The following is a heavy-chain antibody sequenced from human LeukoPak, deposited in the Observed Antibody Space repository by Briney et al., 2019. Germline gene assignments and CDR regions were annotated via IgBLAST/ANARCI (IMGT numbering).Heavy chain of an antibody. CDR3: ARGGASIAARRGYYYYYGMDV. J-gene: IGHJ6*02. CDR2: INPNSGGT. Sequence: GASVKVSCKASGYTFTDYYIHWVRQAPGQGLEWMGWINPNSGGTNYAQKFQGRVTMTRDTSISTAYMELSRLRSDDAAVYYCARGGASIAARRGYYYYYGMDVWGQGTTVTVSS. D-gene: IGHD6-6*01. V-gene: IGHV1-2*02. CDR1: GYTFTDYY.